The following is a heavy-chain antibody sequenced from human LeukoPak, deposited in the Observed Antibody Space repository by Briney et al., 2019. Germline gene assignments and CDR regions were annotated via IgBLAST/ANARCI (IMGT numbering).Heavy chain of an antibody. Sequence: LSGGSLRLSCAVSGFTVSSNFMSWVRQAPGKGPEWVSVIYTSGITYYADSVRGRFSISRDNSKNTLYLQMDSLTVEDAAVYYCAREDAGGTYSFDYWGQGILVTVSS. V-gene: IGHV3-66*01. CDR2: IYTSGIT. J-gene: IGHJ4*02. CDR3: AREDAGGTYSFDY. CDR1: GFTVSSNF. D-gene: IGHD1-26*01.